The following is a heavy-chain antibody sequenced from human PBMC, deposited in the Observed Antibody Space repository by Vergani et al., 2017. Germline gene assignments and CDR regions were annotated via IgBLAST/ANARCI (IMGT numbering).Heavy chain of an antibody. Sequence: QVQLVQSGAEVKKPGASVKVSCKASGYTFTGYYMHWVRQAPGQGLEWMGWINPNSGGTNYAQKVQGRVTMTRDTSISTAYMELSRLRSDDTAVYYWARDPGGSGYIGGMDVWGQGTTVTVSS. J-gene: IGHJ6*02. CDR3: ARDPGGSGYIGGMDV. CDR1: GYTFTGYY. V-gene: IGHV1-2*02. CDR2: INPNSGGT. D-gene: IGHD3-3*01.